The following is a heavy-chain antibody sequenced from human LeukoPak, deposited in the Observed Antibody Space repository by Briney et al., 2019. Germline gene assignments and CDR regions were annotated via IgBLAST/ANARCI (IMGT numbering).Heavy chain of an antibody. D-gene: IGHD6-19*01. V-gene: IGHV3-30*18. CDR2: ISYDGSNK. J-gene: IGHJ6*03. CDR1: GFTFSSYG. Sequence: SLRLSCAASGFTFSSYGMHWVRQAPGKGLEWVAVISYDGSNKYYADSVKGRFTISRDNSKNTLYLQMNSLRAEDTAVYYCAKDYASGWTYYYYYMDVWGKGTTVTVSS. CDR3: AKDYASGWTYYYYYMDV.